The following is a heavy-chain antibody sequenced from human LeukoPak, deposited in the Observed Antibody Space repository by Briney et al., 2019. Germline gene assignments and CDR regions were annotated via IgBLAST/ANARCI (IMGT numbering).Heavy chain of an antibody. J-gene: IGHJ3*02. CDR3: ARSRRQAIFGVVIPDAFDI. CDR2: IIPIFGTA. D-gene: IGHD3-3*01. CDR1: GGTFSSYA. V-gene: IGHV1-69*05. Sequence: SVKVSCKASGGTFSSYAISWVRQAPGQGLEWMGGIIPIFGTANYAQKFQGRVTITRNTSISTAYMELSSLRSEDTAVYYCARSRRQAIFGVVIPDAFDIWGQGTMVTVSS.